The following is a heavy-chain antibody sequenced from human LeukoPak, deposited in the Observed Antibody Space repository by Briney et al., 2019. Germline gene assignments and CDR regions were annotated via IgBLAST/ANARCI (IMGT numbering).Heavy chain of an antibody. CDR1: GFTFSSYE. V-gene: IGHV3-48*03. J-gene: IGHJ3*02. Sequence: RGGSLRLSCAASGFTFSSYEMNWVRQAPGKGLEWVSYISSSGSTIYYADSVKGRFTISRDNAKNSLYLQMNSLRAEDTAVYYCAREGSYRAFDIWGQGTMVTVSS. CDR2: ISSSGSTI. D-gene: IGHD3-16*02. CDR3: AREGSYRAFDI.